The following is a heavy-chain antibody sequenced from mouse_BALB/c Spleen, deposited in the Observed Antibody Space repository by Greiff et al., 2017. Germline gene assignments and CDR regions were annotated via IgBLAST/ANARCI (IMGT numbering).Heavy chain of an antibody. J-gene: IGHJ2*01. CDR3: ARNGNYHYYFDY. CDR1: GYTFTDYW. V-gene: IGHV1-69*01. CDR2: IDTSDSYT. Sequence: VQLQQPGAELVMPGASVKMSCKASGYTFTDYWMHWVKQRPGQGLEWIGAIDTSDSYTSYNQKFKDKATLTADKSSSTAYMQLSSLTSEDSAVYYCARNGNYHYYFDYWGQGTTLTVSS. D-gene: IGHD2-1*01.